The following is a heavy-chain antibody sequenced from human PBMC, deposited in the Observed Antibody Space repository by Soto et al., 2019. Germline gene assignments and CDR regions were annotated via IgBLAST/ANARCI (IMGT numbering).Heavy chain of an antibody. CDR1: GYTFTSYG. V-gene: IGHV1-18*01. CDR3: ARGYDILTGYYKAPNHAFDI. D-gene: IGHD3-9*01. Sequence: ASVKVSCKASGYTFTSYGISWVRQAPGQGLEWMGWISAYNGNTNYAQKLQGRVTMTTDTSTSTAYMELRSLRSDDTAVYYCARGYDILTGYYKAPNHAFDIRGQGTMVTVSS. CDR2: ISAYNGNT. J-gene: IGHJ3*02.